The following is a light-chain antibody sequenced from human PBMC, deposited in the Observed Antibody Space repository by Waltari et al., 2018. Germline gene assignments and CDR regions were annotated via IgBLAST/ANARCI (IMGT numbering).Light chain of an antibody. J-gene: IGLJ2*01. CDR3: AAWDNSTFVL. CDR1: ILAGKY. Sequence: SFELTQTPSVSVSPGQTASITCSGDILAGKYVSWYQHKPGQLPVLVIYQDNLRPSGIPERFSGSNSGNTATLTISGTQAMDEADYYCAAWDNSTFVLFGGGTKVTVL. V-gene: IGLV3-1*01. CDR2: QDN.